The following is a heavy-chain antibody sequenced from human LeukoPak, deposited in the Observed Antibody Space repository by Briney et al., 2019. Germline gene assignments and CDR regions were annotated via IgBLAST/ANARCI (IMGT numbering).Heavy chain of an antibody. CDR2: ISYDGIVK. CDR3: ANNIYGDYPDSFDY. CDR1: GFTFSNYS. D-gene: IGHD4-17*01. Sequence: GGSLRLSCAASGFTFSNYSIHWVRQAPGKGLEWVAVISYDGIVKYNAGFVKGRFTISRDNSKNTAYLQMNSLRVEDTAVYYCANNIYGDYPDSFDYWGQGTLVTVSS. J-gene: IGHJ4*02. V-gene: IGHV3-30*18.